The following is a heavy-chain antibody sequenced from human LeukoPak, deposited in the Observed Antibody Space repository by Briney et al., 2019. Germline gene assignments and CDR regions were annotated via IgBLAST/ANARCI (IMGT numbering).Heavy chain of an antibody. CDR3: VKSGGYGLIDY. CDR2: IYSSGST. CDR1: GASISGSGYY. Sequence: PSETLSLTCAVSGASISGSGYYWGWIRQPPGKGLEWIGNIYSSGSTYYNASLQSRVTISIDTSKNQFSLSLSSVTAADTAMYYCVKSGGYGLIDYWGQGTRVTVSS. D-gene: IGHD1-26*01. V-gene: IGHV4-39*01. J-gene: IGHJ4*02.